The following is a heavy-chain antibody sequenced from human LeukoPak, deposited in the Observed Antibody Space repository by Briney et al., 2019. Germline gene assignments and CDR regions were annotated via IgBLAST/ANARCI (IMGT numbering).Heavy chain of an antibody. J-gene: IGHJ4*02. Sequence: PGGSLRLSCAASGITLSDFWFSWVRQAPGKGLVWVSRINSDGSSTSYADSVKGRFTISRDNAKNTLYLQMNSLRAEDTAVYYCAGNARSGYDFDYWGQGTLVTVSS. V-gene: IGHV3-74*01. CDR1: GITLSDFW. D-gene: IGHD5-12*01. CDR2: INSDGSST. CDR3: AGNARSGYDFDY.